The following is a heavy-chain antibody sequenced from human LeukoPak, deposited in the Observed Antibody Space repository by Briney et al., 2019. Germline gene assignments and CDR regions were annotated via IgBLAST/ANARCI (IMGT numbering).Heavy chain of an antibody. V-gene: IGHV3-23*01. Sequence: GGSLRLTCAASGFTFNNYAMTWGRQAPGKGLEWVSAISGSGGTTLYADSVKGRFTISRDNSKSTLYLQMNSLRAEDTAVYYCAKHQGIQLWLIYFRHWGPGNLVTVSS. CDR2: ISGSGGTT. J-gene: IGHJ1*01. CDR3: AKHQGIQLWLIYFRH. CDR1: GFTFNNYA. D-gene: IGHD5-18*01.